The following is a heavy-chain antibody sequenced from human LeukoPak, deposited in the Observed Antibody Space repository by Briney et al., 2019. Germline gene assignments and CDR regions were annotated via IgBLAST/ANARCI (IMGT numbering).Heavy chain of an antibody. V-gene: IGHV4-61*02. Sequence: SETLSLTCTVSGGSISSGSYYWSWIRQPAGKGLEWIGRIYTSGSTNYNPSLESRVTISVDTSKNQFSLKLSSVTAADTAVYYCARGQWLVGGDYFDYWGQGTLATVSS. J-gene: IGHJ4*02. D-gene: IGHD6-19*01. CDR2: IYTSGST. CDR1: GGSISSGSYY. CDR3: ARGQWLVGGDYFDY.